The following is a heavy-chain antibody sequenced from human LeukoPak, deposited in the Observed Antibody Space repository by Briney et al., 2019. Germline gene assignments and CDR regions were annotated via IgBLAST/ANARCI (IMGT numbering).Heavy chain of an antibody. J-gene: IGHJ6*04. CDR2: MNPNSGNT. Sequence: ASVKVSCKASGYTFTGYYMHWVRQATGQGLEWMGWMNPNSGNTGYAQRFQGRVTITRNTSISTAYMELSSLRSEDTAVYYCARGSPNYPWDVWGKGTTVTVSS. CDR3: ARGSPNYPWDV. CDR1: GYTFTGYY. D-gene: IGHD5-24*01. V-gene: IGHV1-8*03.